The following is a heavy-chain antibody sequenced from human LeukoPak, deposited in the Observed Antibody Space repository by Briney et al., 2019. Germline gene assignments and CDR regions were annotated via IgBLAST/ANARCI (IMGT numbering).Heavy chain of an antibody. CDR3: AKGIYSSGWSYFDY. CDR2: LSGRGITT. Sequence: GGSLRLSCAASGFTFRNSAMSWVRQAPGKGLEWVSTLSGRGITTYYADSVKGRFTISRDNSKNTLYLQLNTLRAEDSALYYCAKGIYSSGWSYFDYWGHGTLVTVSS. D-gene: IGHD6-19*01. V-gene: IGHV3-23*01. CDR1: GFTFRNSA. J-gene: IGHJ4*01.